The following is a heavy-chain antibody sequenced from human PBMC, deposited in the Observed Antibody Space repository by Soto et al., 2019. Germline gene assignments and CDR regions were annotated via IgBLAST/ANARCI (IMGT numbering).Heavy chain of an antibody. V-gene: IGHV3-21*01. CDR2: ISSSSSYI. D-gene: IGHD6-19*01. CDR3: ASLTVAGTTVFDY. CDR1: GFTFSSYS. J-gene: IGHJ4*02. Sequence: GGSLRLSCAASGFTFSSYSMNWVRQAPGKGLEWVSSISSSSSYIYYADSVKGRFTISRDNAKNSLYLQMNSLRAEDTAVYYCASLTVAGTTVFDYWGQGTLVTVSS.